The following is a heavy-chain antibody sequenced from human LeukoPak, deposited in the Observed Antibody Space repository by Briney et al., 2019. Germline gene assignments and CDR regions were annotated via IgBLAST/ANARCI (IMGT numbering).Heavy chain of an antibody. J-gene: IGHJ4*02. CDR2: INHSGST. CDR1: GGSFSGYY. V-gene: IGHV4-34*01. Sequence: SETLSLTCAVYGGSFSGYYWSWIRQSPGKGLEWIGEINHSGSTNYNPSLKSRVTMSVDTSKNQFSLRLTSVTAADTAVYYCARGAYGWGTYYNGKFDYWGQGTLVTASS. D-gene: IGHD3-10*01. CDR3: ARGAYGWGTYYNGKFDY.